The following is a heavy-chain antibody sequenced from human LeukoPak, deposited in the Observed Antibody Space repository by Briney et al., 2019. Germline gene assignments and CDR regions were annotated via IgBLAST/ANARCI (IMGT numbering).Heavy chain of an antibody. CDR3: AGHHPRNTVDF. Sequence: SETLSLTCTVSGGSISSYYWSWIRQPPGKGLEWIAYISDIGSSNYNPSLKSRVTISLETSKNQFSLKRSSVTAADTAVYYCAGHHPRNTVDFWGQGTLVTVSS. CDR1: GGSISSYY. V-gene: IGHV4-59*08. D-gene: IGHD2/OR15-2a*01. J-gene: IGHJ4*02. CDR2: ISDIGSS.